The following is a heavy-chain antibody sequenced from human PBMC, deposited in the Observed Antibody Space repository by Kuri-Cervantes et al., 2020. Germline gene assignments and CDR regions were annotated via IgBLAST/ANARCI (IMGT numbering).Heavy chain of an antibody. V-gene: IGHV4-39*01. J-gene: IGHJ4*02. CDR2: IYYSGST. CDR3: ARQGRYGDYYKY. CDR1: GGSISSSSYY. D-gene: IGHD4-17*01. Sequence: SQTLSLTCTVSGGSISSSSYYWGWIRQPPGKGLEWIGSIYYSGSTYYNPSLKSRVTISVDTSKNQFSLKLTSVTAADTAVYYCARQGRYGDYYKYWGQGTLVTVSS.